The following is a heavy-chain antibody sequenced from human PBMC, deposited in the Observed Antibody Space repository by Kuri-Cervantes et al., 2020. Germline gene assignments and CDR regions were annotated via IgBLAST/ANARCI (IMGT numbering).Heavy chain of an antibody. CDR2: IIPIFGTA. D-gene: IGHD3-16*02. J-gene: IGHJ6*04. CDR1: GGTFSSYA. Sequence: VKVSCKASGGTFSSYAISWVRQAPGQGLEWMGGIIPIFGTANYAQKFQGRVTITADKSTSTAYMELSSLRSEDTAVYYCSRERDYVWGSYPMDVWGKGTTVTVSS. CDR3: SRERDYVWGSYPMDV. V-gene: IGHV1-69*06.